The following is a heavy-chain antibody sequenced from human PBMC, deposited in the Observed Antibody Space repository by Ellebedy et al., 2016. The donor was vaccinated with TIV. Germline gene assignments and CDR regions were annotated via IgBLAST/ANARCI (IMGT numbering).Heavy chain of an antibody. V-gene: IGHV3-66*04. D-gene: IGHD3-3*01. CDR1: GFTVSSNY. CDR3: ARPRGITIFERILYFDL. J-gene: IGHJ2*01. Sequence: PGGSLRLSCAASGFTVSSNYMSWVRQAPGKGLEWVSVIYSGGSTYYADSLKGRFTISRDNSQNPLFLQMDSLRVADTAVYYFARPRGITIFERILYFDLWGRGTLVTVSS. CDR2: IYSGGST.